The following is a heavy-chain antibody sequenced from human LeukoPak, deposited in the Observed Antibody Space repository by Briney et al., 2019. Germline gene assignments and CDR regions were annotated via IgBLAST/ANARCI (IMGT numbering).Heavy chain of an antibody. Sequence: SETLSPTCAVSGGSISSSSGNCWTWVRQPPGEGLEWIGEIYHSGSTNYNPSLKSRVTMLLDKSKNQFSLKLSSVTAADTAVYYCARNGGNSDFDYWGQGTLVTVSS. V-gene: IGHV4-4*02. CDR3: ARNGGNSDFDY. CDR2: IYHSGST. D-gene: IGHD4-23*01. J-gene: IGHJ4*02. CDR1: GGSISSSSGNC.